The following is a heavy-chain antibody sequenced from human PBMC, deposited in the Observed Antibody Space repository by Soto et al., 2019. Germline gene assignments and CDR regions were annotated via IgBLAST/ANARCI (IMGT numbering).Heavy chain of an antibody. Sequence: GGSLRLSCAASGFTCSTNGMHWVRQAPGKGLEWVAVISYDGGNKYYADSVKGRFTISRDNSKNTLYLQMNSLRAEDTAVYYCAKDYTDYTYSFDYWGQGTLVTVSS. CDR3: AKDYTDYTYSFDY. J-gene: IGHJ4*02. D-gene: IGHD4-4*01. CDR1: GFTCSTNG. CDR2: ISYDGGNK. V-gene: IGHV3-30*18.